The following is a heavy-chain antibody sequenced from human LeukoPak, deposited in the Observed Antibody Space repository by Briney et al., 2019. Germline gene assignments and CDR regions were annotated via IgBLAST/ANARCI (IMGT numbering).Heavy chain of an antibody. CDR1: GYTFTSYG. D-gene: IGHD2-2*01. Sequence: ASVKLSCKASGYTFTSYGISLGRQAPGQGLEWMGGISAYNSNTNYAKKLQGRVTMTTATSTSKAYMELRSLRSADTDLYYCARVGKYQLLSIWGQGTLVTVSS. CDR2: ISAYNSNT. CDR3: ARVGKYQLLSI. V-gene: IGHV1-18*01. J-gene: IGHJ4*02.